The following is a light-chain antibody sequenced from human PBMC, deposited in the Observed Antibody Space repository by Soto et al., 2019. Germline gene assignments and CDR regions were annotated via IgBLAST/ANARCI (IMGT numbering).Light chain of an antibody. Sequence: EIVLTQSPGTLSLSPGERATLSCRASQSVSSNYLGWYQQRSGQAPRLLIYEASVRTAGSPDRFSGSGSGTDFTLTISGLEPEDFAVYYCQQYGSSPITFGQGTRLESK. CDR2: EAS. V-gene: IGKV3-20*01. CDR1: QSVSSNY. CDR3: QQYGSSPIT. J-gene: IGKJ5*01.